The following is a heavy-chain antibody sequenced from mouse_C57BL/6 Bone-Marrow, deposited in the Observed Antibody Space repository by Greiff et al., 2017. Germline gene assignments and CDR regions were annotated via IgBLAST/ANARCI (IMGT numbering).Heavy chain of an antibody. CDR2: SRNKANDYTT. D-gene: IGHD5-1*01. CDR1: GFTFSDFY. Sequence: EVKLMESGGGLVQSGRSLRLSCATSGFTFSDFYMEWVRQAPGKGLEWIAASRNKANDYTTEYSASVKGRFIVSRDTSQSILYLQMNALRAEDTAIYYCARDDPYLYAMDYWGQGTSVTVSS. J-gene: IGHJ4*01. V-gene: IGHV7-1*01. CDR3: ARDDPYLYAMDY.